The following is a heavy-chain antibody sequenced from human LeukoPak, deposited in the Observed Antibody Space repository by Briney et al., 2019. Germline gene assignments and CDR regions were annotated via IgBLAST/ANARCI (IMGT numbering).Heavy chain of an antibody. D-gene: IGHD6-13*01. Sequence: ASVKVSCKASGYTFTSYYMHWVRQAPGQGLEWMGIINPSGGSTSYAQKFQGRVTMTRDTSTSTVYMELSRLRSDDTAVYYCAREPSSWPFDYWGQGTLVTVSS. CDR3: AREPSSWPFDY. CDR1: GYTFTSYY. J-gene: IGHJ4*02. V-gene: IGHV1-46*01. CDR2: INPSGGST.